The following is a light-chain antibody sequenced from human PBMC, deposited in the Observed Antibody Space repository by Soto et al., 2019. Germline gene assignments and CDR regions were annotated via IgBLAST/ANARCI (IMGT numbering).Light chain of an antibody. V-gene: IGKV3-20*01. CDR2: GAS. CDR3: QQYGNSPRWT. CDR1: QSVSSSY. Sequence: EIVLTPSPGTLSLSPVERATLPCRTSQSVSSSYLAWYQQRPGQAPRLLIYGASSRATGIPDRFSGSGSGTDFTLTISRLEPEDFAVYYCQQYGNSPRWTFGQGTKVDI. J-gene: IGKJ1*01.